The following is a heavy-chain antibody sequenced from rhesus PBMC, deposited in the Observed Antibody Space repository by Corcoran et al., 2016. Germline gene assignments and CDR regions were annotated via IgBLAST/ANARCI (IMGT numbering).Heavy chain of an antibody. CDR1: GYSFNNYW. CDR3: ARGRTLGFDY. V-gene: IGHV5-20*02. D-gene: IGHD2-39*01. Sequence: EVQLVQSGAEVKRPGESLKISCKTSGYSFNNYWISWVRQRSGKGREWMGAIVPSNSDARSSPSFQGQVTISADKSITTAYLQWSSLKASDTATYYCARGRTLGFDYWGQGVLVTVSS. CDR2: IVPSNSDA. J-gene: IGHJ4*01.